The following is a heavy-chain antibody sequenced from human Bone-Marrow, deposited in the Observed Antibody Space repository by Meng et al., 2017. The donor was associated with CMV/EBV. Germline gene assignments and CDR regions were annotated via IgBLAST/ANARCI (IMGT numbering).Heavy chain of an antibody. CDR3: AKDGGDYDFWSGGGDYGMDV. D-gene: IGHD3-3*01. Sequence: GESLKISCAASGFTFSSYAMRWVRQAPGKGLDWVAFIRFDGSNKYYADSVKGRFTISRDISKNSLYLQMNSLRAEDTAVYYCAKDGGDYDFWSGGGDYGMDVWGQGTTVTVSS. V-gene: IGHV3-30*02. J-gene: IGHJ6*02. CDR2: IRFDGSNK. CDR1: GFTFSSYA.